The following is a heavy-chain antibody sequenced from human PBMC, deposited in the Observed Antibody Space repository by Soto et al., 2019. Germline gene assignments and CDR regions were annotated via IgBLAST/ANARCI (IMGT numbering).Heavy chain of an antibody. V-gene: IGHV1-46*01. CDR1: GYTFTSYY. Sequence: ASVEVSCKASGYTFTSYYMHWVRQAPGQGLEWMGIINPSGGSTSYAQKFQGRVTMTRDTSTSTVYMELSSLRSEDTAVYYCATRIAVAGTIEYWGQGTLGTVSS. CDR3: ATRIAVAGTIEY. CDR2: INPSGGST. D-gene: IGHD6-19*01. J-gene: IGHJ4*02.